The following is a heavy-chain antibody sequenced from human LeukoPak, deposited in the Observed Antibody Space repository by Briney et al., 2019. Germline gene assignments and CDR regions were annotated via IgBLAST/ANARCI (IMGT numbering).Heavy chain of an antibody. V-gene: IGHV3-21*01. Sequence: GGSLRLSCAASGFTFSSYSMNWVRQAPGKGLEWVSSISSSSSYIYYADSVKGRFTISRDNAKNALYLQMNSLRAEDTAVYYCARERVDIVVVPDASDYWGQGTLVTVSS. J-gene: IGHJ4*02. CDR2: ISSSSSYI. CDR3: ARERVDIVVVPDASDY. D-gene: IGHD2-2*01. CDR1: GFTFSSYS.